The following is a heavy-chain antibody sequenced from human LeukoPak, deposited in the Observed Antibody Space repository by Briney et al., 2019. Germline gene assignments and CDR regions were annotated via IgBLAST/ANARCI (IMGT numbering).Heavy chain of an antibody. V-gene: IGHV3-21*01. Sequence: GGSLRLSCAASGFTFSSYSMNWVRQAPGKGLEWVSSISSSSYIYYADSVKGRFTISRDNAKNSLYLQVNSLRAEDTAVYYCARDLWDTAMATDEYYFDYWGQGTLVTVSS. CDR3: ARDLWDTAMATDEYYFDY. CDR1: GFTFSSYS. J-gene: IGHJ4*02. CDR2: ISSSSYI. D-gene: IGHD5-18*01.